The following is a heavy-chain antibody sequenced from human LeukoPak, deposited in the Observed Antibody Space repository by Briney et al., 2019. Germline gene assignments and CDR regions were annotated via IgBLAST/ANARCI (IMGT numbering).Heavy chain of an antibody. CDR3: AKADPYYDNSDSYDFDY. J-gene: IGHJ4*02. V-gene: IGHV3-53*01. CDR1: EFSVGSNY. D-gene: IGHD3-22*01. CDR2: IYSGGST. Sequence: VGSLRLSCAASEFSVGSNYMTWVRQAPGKGLEWVSLIYSGGSTYYADSVRGRFTISRDSSRNTLYLQMHSLRAEDTAVYYCAKADPYYDNSDSYDFDYWGQGTLVTDSS.